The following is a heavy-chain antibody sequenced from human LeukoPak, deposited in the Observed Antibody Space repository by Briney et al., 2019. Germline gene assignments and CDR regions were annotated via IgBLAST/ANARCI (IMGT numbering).Heavy chain of an antibody. CDR3: ARGGTRGYSGYGPEY. Sequence: GGSLRLSCAASGFAFSSQAMGWVRQAPGKGLEWVSVISDSGSITYYADSVKGRFTISRDNSKNTLYMQMSSLRVEDTAVYYCARGGTRGYSGYGPEYWGQGTLVTVSS. CDR1: GFAFSSQA. V-gene: IGHV3-23*01. D-gene: IGHD5-12*01. CDR2: ISDSGSIT. J-gene: IGHJ4*02.